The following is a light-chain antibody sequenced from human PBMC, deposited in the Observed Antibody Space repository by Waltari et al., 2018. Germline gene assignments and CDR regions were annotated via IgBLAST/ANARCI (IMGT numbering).Light chain of an antibody. Sequence: DIQMTQSPSSLSASVVDRVTISCRASQSISSYLNWYQQKPGKAPKLLNYTESRLQSGVPSRFSGSGSGTDFTLTISSLQPEDSATYYCQQSYGTPPTFGQGTKVEV. CDR3: QQSYGTPPT. CDR2: TES. V-gene: IGKV1-39*01. CDR1: QSISSY. J-gene: IGKJ1*01.